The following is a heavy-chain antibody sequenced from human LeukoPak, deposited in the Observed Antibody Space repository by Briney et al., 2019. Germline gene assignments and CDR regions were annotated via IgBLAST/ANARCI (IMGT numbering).Heavy chain of an antibody. D-gene: IGHD4-23*01. CDR2: ISSSGSTI. CDR3: ARDNSPTLYGGSFDY. Sequence: PGGSLRLSCAASGFTFSSYSMNWVRQAPGKGLEWISYISSSGSTINYADSVKGRFTISRDNSKNTLYLQMNSLRAEDTAVYYCARDNSPTLYGGSFDYWGQGTLVTVSS. CDR1: GFTFSSYS. V-gene: IGHV3-48*01. J-gene: IGHJ4*02.